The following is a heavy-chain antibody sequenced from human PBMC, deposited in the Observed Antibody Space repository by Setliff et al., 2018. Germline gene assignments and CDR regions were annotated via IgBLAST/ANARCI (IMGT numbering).Heavy chain of an antibody. Sequence: SETLSLTCTVSGGSISSGAYYWSWIRQPAGKAPEWIGRIHASGSPSYNPSLNSRFTISRDNAKNSLYLQMNSLRAEDTAVYYCARAPAPNWGSYFDHWGQGTLVTVSS. CDR3: ARAPAPNWGSYFDH. CDR1: GGSISSGAYY. J-gene: IGHJ4*02. D-gene: IGHD7-27*01. V-gene: IGHV4-61*02. CDR2: IHASGSP.